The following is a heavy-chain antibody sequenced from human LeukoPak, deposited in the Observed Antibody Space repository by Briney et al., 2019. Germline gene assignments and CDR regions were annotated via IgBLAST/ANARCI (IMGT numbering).Heavy chain of an antibody. V-gene: IGHV1-18*01. D-gene: IGHD5-12*01. CDR3: ARGRRRLQPFDI. CDR2: ISAYNGYT. CDR1: GYIFTSYG. J-gene: IGHJ3*02. Sequence: ASVKVSCKASGYIFTSYGISWVRQAPGQGLEWMGWISAYNGYTNYAQKLQGRVTMITDTSTSTAYMELRSLRSDDTAVYCCARGRRRLQPFDIWGQGTMVTVSS.